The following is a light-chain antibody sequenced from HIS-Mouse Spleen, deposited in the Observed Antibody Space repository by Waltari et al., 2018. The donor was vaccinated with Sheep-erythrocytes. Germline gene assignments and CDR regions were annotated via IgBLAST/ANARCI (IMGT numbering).Light chain of an antibody. V-gene: IGLV2-11*01. Sequence: QSALTQPRPVSGSPGQSVTIPCPGTISDVGGYNYVPWYQQHPGKAPKLMIYDVSKRPSGVPDRFSGSKSGNTASLTISGLQAEDEADYYCCSYAGSYNYVFGTGTKVTVL. J-gene: IGLJ1*01. CDR2: DVS. CDR3: CSYAGSYNYV. CDR1: ISDVGGYNY.